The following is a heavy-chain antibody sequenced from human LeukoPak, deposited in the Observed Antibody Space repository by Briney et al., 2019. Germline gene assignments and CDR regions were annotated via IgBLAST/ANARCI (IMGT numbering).Heavy chain of an antibody. D-gene: IGHD3-10*01. CDR3: ARDRGEDYYMDV. J-gene: IGHJ6*03. CDR2: INPSGGGT. Sequence: ASVKVSCKASGYTFTTYYMHWVRQAPGQGLEWMGIINPSGGGTSYAQKCQGRVTMTRDTSTSTVYMELSSLRSEDTAVYYCARDRGEDYYMDVWGKGTTVTVSS. CDR1: GYTFTTYY. V-gene: IGHV1-46*01.